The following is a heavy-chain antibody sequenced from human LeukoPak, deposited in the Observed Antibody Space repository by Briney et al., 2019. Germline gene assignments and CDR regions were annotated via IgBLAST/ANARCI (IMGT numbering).Heavy chain of an antibody. CDR2: IYPGDSDT. CDR1: GYSFSSYW. Sequence: GESLKISCKASGYSFSSYWIAWVRQMPGKGLEWMGIIYPGDSDTRYSPSFQGQVTISVDKSTSNAYLQWSSLKASDTAVYYCARAGYYDSSGYTGVFDYWGQGTLVTVSS. J-gene: IGHJ4*02. V-gene: IGHV5-51*01. D-gene: IGHD3-22*01. CDR3: ARAGYYDSSGYTGVFDY.